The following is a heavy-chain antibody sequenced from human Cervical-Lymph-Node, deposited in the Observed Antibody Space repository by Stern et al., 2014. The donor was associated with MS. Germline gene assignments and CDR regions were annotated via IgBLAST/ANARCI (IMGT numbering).Heavy chain of an antibody. D-gene: IGHD3-10*01. Sequence: QVQLQESGPGLVKPSATLSLTCTVSGDFNTTSHWSWIRQPPGKGLEWIGYVYYVGSTDYNPSLKSRVTISLAASKNQISLRLTSVTEADTAVYYCTRARGITMVRGVISPPYGMDVWGQGTTVTVSS. CDR1: GDFNTTSH. CDR2: VYYVGST. V-gene: IGHV4-59*01. CDR3: TRARGITMVRGVISPPYGMDV. J-gene: IGHJ6*02.